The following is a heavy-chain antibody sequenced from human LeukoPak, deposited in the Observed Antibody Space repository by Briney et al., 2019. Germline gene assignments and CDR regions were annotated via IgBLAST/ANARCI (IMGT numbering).Heavy chain of an antibody. CDR1: GGSISSGSYY. CDR3: ARDRSEVWGSNPYYFDY. J-gene: IGHJ4*02. D-gene: IGHD3-16*01. V-gene: IGHV4-61*02. CDR2: IYTSGST. Sequence: PSETLSLTCTVSGGSISSGSYYWSWIRQPAGKGLEWIGRIYTSGSTNYNPSLKSRVTISVDTSKNQFSLKLSSVTAADTAVYYCARDRSEVWGSNPYYFDYWGQGTLVTVSS.